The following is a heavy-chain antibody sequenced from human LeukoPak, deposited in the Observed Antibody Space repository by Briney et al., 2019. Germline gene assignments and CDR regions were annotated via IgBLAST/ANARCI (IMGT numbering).Heavy chain of an antibody. CDR1: GGSFSGYY. CDR3: ARDQKYQVLSAYNWFDP. Sequence: SETLSLTCAVYGGSFSGYYWSWIRQPPGKGLEWIGEINHSGSTNYNPSLKSRVTISVDTSKNQFSLKLSSVTAADTAVYYCARDQKYQVLSAYNWFDPWGQGTLVTVSS. D-gene: IGHD2-2*01. V-gene: IGHV4-34*01. J-gene: IGHJ5*02. CDR2: INHSGST.